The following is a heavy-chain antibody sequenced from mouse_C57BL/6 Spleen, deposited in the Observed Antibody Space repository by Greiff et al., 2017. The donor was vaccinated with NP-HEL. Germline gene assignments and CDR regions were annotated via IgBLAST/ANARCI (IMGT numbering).Heavy chain of an antibody. CDR1: GYAFSSYW. D-gene: IGHD1-1*01. V-gene: IGHV1-80*01. J-gene: IGHJ4*01. CDR2: IYPGDGDT. Sequence: QVQLQQSGAELAKPGASVKISCKASGYAFSSYWMNWVKQRPGKGLEWIGQIYPGDGDTNYNGKFKGKATLTADKSSSTAYMQLSSLTSEDSAVYFCARHYYGSSYAMDYWGQGTSVTVSS. CDR3: ARHYYGSSYAMDY.